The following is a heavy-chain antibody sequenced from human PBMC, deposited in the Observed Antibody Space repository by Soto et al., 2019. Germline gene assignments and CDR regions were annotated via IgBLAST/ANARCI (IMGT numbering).Heavy chain of an antibody. J-gene: IGHJ2*01. V-gene: IGHV4-34*01. CDR3: ARDFFFKAEDGIRDTVPVSAFLLNRSSDL. Sequence: PGKGLECIGEINHNGRTNYNPSLKSRVTISVDTSKNQSSLKLSSVTAADTAVYYCARDFFFKAEDGIRDTVPVSAFLLNRSSDL. CDR2: INHNGRT. D-gene: IGHD2-15*01.